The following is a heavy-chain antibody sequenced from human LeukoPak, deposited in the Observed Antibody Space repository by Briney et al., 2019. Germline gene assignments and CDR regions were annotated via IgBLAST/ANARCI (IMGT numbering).Heavy chain of an antibody. D-gene: IGHD1-26*01. J-gene: IGHJ5*02. CDR2: IYYSGST. V-gene: IGHV4-39*01. CDR3: ARHEYSGSYYGLSWFDP. Sequence: SETLSLTCTVSGDSISSSGYYWGWIRQPPGKGLEWIASIYYSGSTYYNPSLKSRVTISVDTSKNQLSLKLSSLTAADTAVYYCARHEYSGSYYGLSWFDPWGQGTLVTVSS. CDR1: GDSISSSGYY.